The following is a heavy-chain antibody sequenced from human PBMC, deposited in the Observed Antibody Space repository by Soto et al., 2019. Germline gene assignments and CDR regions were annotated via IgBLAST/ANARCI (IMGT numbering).Heavy chain of an antibody. Sequence: GGSLRLSCAASGFTFSSYWMIWVRQAPGKGLEWVANIKQDGSEKYYVDSVKGRFTISRDNAKNSLYLQMNSLRAEDTAVYYCARVEAAAVDYYYYYGMDVWGQGTTVTVSS. CDR1: GFTFSSYW. D-gene: IGHD6-13*01. J-gene: IGHJ6*02. CDR2: IKQDGSEK. CDR3: ARVEAAAVDYYYYYGMDV. V-gene: IGHV3-7*01.